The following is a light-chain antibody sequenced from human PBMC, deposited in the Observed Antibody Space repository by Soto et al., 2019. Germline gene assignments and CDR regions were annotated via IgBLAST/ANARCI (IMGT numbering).Light chain of an antibody. J-gene: IGKJ2*01. CDR2: AAS. CDR1: QSISSF. CDR3: QQSHTTPYT. Sequence: DIQMTQSPSSLSASVGDRVTITCRASQSISSFLNWYQQKPGTAPKLLMYAASSLHSGVPSRFSGSGSGTDFTLTISSLQPEDFATYYCQQSHTTPYTFGQGTKLEI. V-gene: IGKV1-39*01.